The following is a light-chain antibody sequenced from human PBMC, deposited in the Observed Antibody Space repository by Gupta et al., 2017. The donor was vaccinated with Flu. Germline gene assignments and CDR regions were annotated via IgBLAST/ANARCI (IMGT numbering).Light chain of an antibody. CDR1: QSVLHSNGNNY. V-gene: IGKV2-28*01. CDR2: LGS. CDR3: MQALQTPLS. J-gene: IGKJ4*01. Sequence: VTPGEPASISCRSSQSVLHSNGNNYLDWYLQKPGQSPHLLIYLGSNRASGVPDRFSGSGSGTDFTLKISRVEAEDVGVYYCMQALQTPLSFGGGTKVEIK.